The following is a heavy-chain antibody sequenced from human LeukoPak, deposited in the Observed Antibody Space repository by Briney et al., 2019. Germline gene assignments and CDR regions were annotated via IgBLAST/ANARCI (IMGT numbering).Heavy chain of an antibody. CDR2: FFPGDSDT. J-gene: IGHJ4*02. CDR3: ARGPRGGNWNEALDY. CDR1: GYSFTTYW. D-gene: IGHD1-1*01. Sequence: GESLKISCKASGYSFTTYWIGWVRQMPRKGLEWMGMFFPGDSDTRKSPSFQDQVTLSADKSLTTAYLQWRSLRASDTALYYCARGPRGGNWNEALDYWGQGTLVTVSS. V-gene: IGHV5-51*01.